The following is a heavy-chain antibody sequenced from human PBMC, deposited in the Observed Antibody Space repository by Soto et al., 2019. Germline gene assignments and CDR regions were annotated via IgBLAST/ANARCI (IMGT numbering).Heavy chain of an antibody. V-gene: IGHV3-7*01. J-gene: IGHJ4*02. D-gene: IGHD6-6*01. CDR1: GFTFSSYW. Sequence: PGGSLRLSCAASGFTFSSYWMSWVRQAPGKELEWVANIKQDGSEKYYVDSVKGRFTISRDNAKNSLYLQMNSLRAEDTAVYYCARDQGIAARRSPYDYWGQGTLVTVSS. CDR3: ARDQGIAARRSPYDY. CDR2: IKQDGSEK.